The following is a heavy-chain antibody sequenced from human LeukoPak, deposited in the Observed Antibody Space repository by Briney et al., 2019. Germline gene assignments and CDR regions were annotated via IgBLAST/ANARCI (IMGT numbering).Heavy chain of an antibody. D-gene: IGHD2-2*01. CDR1: GGSFSTYY. Sequence: SETLSLTCAVYGGSFSTYYWSWIRQPPGKGLEWIGEVNHGGSTNYNPSLKSRVTISVDTSTNQFSLKLSSVTAADTAVYYCARAPPYCSSTSCYPNRWFDPWDQGTLVTVSS. J-gene: IGHJ5*02. CDR2: VNHGGST. V-gene: IGHV4-34*01. CDR3: ARAPPYCSSTSCYPNRWFDP.